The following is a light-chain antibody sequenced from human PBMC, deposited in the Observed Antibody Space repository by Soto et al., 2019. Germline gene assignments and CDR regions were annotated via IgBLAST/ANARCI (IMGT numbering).Light chain of an antibody. CDR2: AAF. Sequence: DIQMTQSPSSLSASVGDRVTITCRASQSISSYLNWFQQKPGKAPNLLIYAAFSLQSGVPSRFSGSGSGTDFTLTISSLQPEDFATYYCQQSYSTPPTFGGGTNVEIK. V-gene: IGKV1-39*01. CDR3: QQSYSTPPT. CDR1: QSISSY. J-gene: IGKJ4*01.